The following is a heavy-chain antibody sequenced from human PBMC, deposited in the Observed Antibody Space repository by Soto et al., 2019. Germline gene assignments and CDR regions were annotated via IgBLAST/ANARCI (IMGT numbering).Heavy chain of an antibody. D-gene: IGHD3-10*01. CDR3: ARGQAVRGAPTYYYYGMDV. Sequence: ASVKVSCKASGYTFTGYYMHWVRQAPGQGLEWMGWINPNSGGTNYAQKFQGWVTMTRDTSISTAYMELSRLRSDDTAVYYCARGQAVRGAPTYYYYGMDVWGQGTTVTV. CDR1: GYTFTGYY. J-gene: IGHJ6*02. V-gene: IGHV1-2*04. CDR2: INPNSGGT.